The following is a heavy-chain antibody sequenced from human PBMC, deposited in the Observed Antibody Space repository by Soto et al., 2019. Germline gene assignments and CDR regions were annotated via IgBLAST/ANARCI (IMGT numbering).Heavy chain of an antibody. J-gene: IGHJ4*02. CDR3: ARPTVTYFDY. V-gene: IGHV4-34*01. D-gene: IGHD4-17*01. CDR2: INHSGST. Sequence: SETLSLTCAVYGGSFSGYYWSWIRQPPGKGLEWIGEINHSGSTNYNPSLKSRVTISVDTSKNQFSLKLSSVTAADTAVYYCARPTVTYFDYWGQGTLVTVSS. CDR1: GGSFSGYY.